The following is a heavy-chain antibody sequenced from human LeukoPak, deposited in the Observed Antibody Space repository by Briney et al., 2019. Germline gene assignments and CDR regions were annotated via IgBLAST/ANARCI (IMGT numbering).Heavy chain of an antibody. J-gene: IGHJ4*02. Sequence: SETLSLTCAVYGGSLSGYYWSWIRQPPGKGLEWIGEINHSGSTNYNPSLKSRVTISVDTSKNQFSLKLSSVTAADTAVYYCARPKPYCSSTSCSDYWGQGTLVTVSS. CDR2: INHSGST. CDR1: GGSLSGYY. V-gene: IGHV4-34*01. CDR3: ARPKPYCSSTSCSDY. D-gene: IGHD2-2*01.